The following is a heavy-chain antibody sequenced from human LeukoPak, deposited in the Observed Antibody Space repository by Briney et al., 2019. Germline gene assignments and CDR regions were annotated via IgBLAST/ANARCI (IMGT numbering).Heavy chain of an antibody. CDR1: GHSFTSYW. CDR2: IYPGDSDT. V-gene: IGHV5-51*01. Sequence: GESLKISCKGSGHSFTSYWIGWVRQMPGKGLEWMGIIYPGDSDTRYSPSFQGQVTISADKSISTAYLQWSSLKASDTAMYYCARAYYYDSSGYYYAYYFDYWGQGTLVTVSS. CDR3: ARAYYYDSSGYYYAYYFDY. D-gene: IGHD3-22*01. J-gene: IGHJ4*02.